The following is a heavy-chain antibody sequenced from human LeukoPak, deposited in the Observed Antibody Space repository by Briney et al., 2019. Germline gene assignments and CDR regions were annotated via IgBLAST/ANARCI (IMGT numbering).Heavy chain of an antibody. D-gene: IGHD3-10*01. CDR2: IYHSGST. V-gene: IGHV4-38-2*02. Sequence: SETLSLTCTVSGDSISSGNYWGWIRQPPGKGLEWIGSIYHSGSTYYNPSLKSRVTISVDTSKNQFSLKLSSVTAADTAVYYCARSPRPGSYNFDYWGQGTLVTVSS. J-gene: IGHJ4*02. CDR3: ARSPRPGSYNFDY. CDR1: GDSISSGNY.